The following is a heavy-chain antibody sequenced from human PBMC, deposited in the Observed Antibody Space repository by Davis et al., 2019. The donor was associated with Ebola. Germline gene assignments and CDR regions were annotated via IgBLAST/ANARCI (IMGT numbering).Heavy chain of an antibody. Sequence: GESLKISCAASGFTVSSNYMNWVRQAPGRGLEWVSVIHSGGDTYYADSVKGRFTISRDDSKNTLYLQMNSLRADDTAMYYCVRGGWDNVMVVATIPLFDYWGQGILVTVSS. CDR3: VRGGWDNVMVVATIPLFDY. V-gene: IGHV3-53*01. J-gene: IGHJ4*02. D-gene: IGHD2-15*01. CDR2: IHSGGDT. CDR1: GFTVSSNY.